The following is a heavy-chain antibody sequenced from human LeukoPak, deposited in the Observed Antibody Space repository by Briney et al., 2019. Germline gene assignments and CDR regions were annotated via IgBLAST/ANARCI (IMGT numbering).Heavy chain of an antibody. J-gene: IGHJ4*02. CDR2: INPSGGST. Sequence: ASVKVSCKASGYTFTSYYMHWVRQAPGQGLEWMGIINPSGGSTSYAQKFQGRVTMTRDMSTSTAYMELRSLRSDDTAVYYCATTLYDYVWGSYPPSHFDYWGQGTLVTVSS. CDR1: GYTFTSYY. D-gene: IGHD3-16*02. V-gene: IGHV1-46*01. CDR3: ATTLYDYVWGSYPPSHFDY.